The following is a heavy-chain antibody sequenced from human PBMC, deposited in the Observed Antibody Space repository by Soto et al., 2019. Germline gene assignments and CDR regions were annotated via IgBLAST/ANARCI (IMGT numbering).Heavy chain of an antibody. CDR3: AASLGDGWFDP. V-gene: IGHV1-58*02. D-gene: IGHD3-16*01. Sequence: SVKGSCKGSGFTFTSSAMQWGRQARGQRLEWIGWIVVGSGNTNYAQKFQERVTITRDMSTSTAYMELSSLRSEDTAVYYCAASLGDGWFDPWGQGTLVTVSS. CDR1: GFTFTSSA. J-gene: IGHJ5*02. CDR2: IVVGSGNT.